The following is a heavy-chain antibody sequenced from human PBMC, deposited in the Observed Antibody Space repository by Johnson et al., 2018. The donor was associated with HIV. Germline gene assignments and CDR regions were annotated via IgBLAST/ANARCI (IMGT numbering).Heavy chain of an antibody. CDR2: LYSGGNT. V-gene: IGHV3-66*01. Sequence: VQLVESGGGLVQPGGSLRLSCGASGFSVSDSYMNWVRQAPGQGLEWVSVLYSGGNTYYADSVRGRFTISRDTSKNTLYLQMNSLRAEDTAVYYCAAGDSHGGAFDIWGQGTMVTVSS. CDR3: AAGDSHGGAFDI. CDR1: GFSVSDSY. J-gene: IGHJ3*02. D-gene: IGHD2-21*02.